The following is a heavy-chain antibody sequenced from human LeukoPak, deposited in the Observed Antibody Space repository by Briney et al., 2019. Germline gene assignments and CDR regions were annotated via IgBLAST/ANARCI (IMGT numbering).Heavy chain of an antibody. CDR1: GYTFTSYG. CDR2: ISAYNGST. D-gene: IGHD6-19*01. J-gene: IGHJ4*02. CDR3: ARAIAVAGPNMN. V-gene: IGHV1-18*01. Sequence: ASVKVSCKASGYTFTSYGISWVRQAPGQGLEWMGWISAYNGSTNYAQKLQGRVTMTTDTSTSTAYMVLRSLRSDDTAVYYCARAIAVAGPNMNWGQGTLVTVSS.